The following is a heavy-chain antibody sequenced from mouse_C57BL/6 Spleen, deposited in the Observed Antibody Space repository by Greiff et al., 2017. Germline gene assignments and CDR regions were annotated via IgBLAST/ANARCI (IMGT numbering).Heavy chain of an antibody. V-gene: IGHV14-4*01. D-gene: IGHD2-3*01. CDR1: GFIIKDDY. CDR3: THIYDGYYGAY. J-gene: IGHJ3*01. CDR2: IDPENGDT. Sequence: VQLKESGAELVRPGASVKLSCTASGFIIKDDYMHWVKQRPEQGLEWIGWIDPENGDTEYASKFQGKATITADTSSNTAYLQLSSLTSEDTAVYYCTHIYDGYYGAYWGQGTLVTVSA.